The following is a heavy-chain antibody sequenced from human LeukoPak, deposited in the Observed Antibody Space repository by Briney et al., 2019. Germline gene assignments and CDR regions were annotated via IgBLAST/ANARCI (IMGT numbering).Heavy chain of an antibody. J-gene: IGHJ4*02. CDR3: AKPWIYYDFWSGFPY. V-gene: IGHV3-23*01. CDR2: ISGSGGST. Sequence: PGGSLRLSCAASGFTFSSYAMSWVRQAPGKGLEWVSAISGSGGSTYYADSVKGRFTISRDNSKNTLYLQMNSLRAEDTAVYYCAKPWIYYDFWSGFPYWGQGTLVTVSS. CDR1: GFTFSSYA. D-gene: IGHD3-3*01.